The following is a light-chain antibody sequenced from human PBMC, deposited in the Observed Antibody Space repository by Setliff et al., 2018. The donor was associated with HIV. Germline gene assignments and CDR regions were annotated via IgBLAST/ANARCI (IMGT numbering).Light chain of an antibody. CDR3: GSWESSLNAGFYV. CDR2: ENN. Sequence: QSVLTQPPSVSAAPGQKVTISCSGSSSNIGNNYVSWYQQFPGAAPRLLIYENNKRPLGIPDRFSGSKSGTSATLGITGLQTGDEADYFCGSWESSLNAGFYVLGTGTKVTVL. J-gene: IGLJ1*01. CDR1: SSNIGNNY. V-gene: IGLV1-51*02.